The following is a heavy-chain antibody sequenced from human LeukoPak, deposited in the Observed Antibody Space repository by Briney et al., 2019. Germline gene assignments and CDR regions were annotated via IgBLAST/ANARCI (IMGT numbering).Heavy chain of an antibody. CDR1: GYTLTELS. CDR2: INPSGGST. J-gene: IGHJ6*02. Sequence: ASVKVSCKVSGYTLTELSMHWVRQAPGQGLEWMGIINPSGGSTSYAQKFQGRVTMTRDTSTSTVYMELSSLRSEDTAVYYCARADEVVVAATLPPTYYYGMDVWGQGTTVTVSS. V-gene: IGHV1-46*01. CDR3: ARADEVVVAATLPPTYYYGMDV. D-gene: IGHD2-15*01.